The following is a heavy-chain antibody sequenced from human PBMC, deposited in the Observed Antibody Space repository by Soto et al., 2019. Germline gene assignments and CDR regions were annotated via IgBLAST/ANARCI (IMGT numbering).Heavy chain of an antibody. J-gene: IGHJ4*02. CDR2: ISGSGGST. CDR1: GFTFTNHA. D-gene: IGHD3-9*01. CDR3: AKGVFPYYDILTGPPYYFDY. V-gene: IGHV3-23*01. Sequence: GGSLRLSCAASGFTFTNHAMSWVRQAPGKGLEWVSAISGSGGSTYYADSVKGRFTISRNNSKNTLYLQMNSLRAEDTAVYYCAKGVFPYYDILTGPPYYFDYWGQGTLVTVSS.